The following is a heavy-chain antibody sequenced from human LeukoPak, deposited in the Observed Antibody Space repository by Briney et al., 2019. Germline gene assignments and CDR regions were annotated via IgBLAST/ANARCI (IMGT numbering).Heavy chain of an antibody. V-gene: IGHV3-23*01. CDR2: ISGSGVTT. CDR1: GFTFSSYA. Sequence: PGGSLRLSCVASGFTFSSYAMVWVRQAPGKGLEWVSAISGSGVTTHNAGSVKGRFSISRDNSKNTLYLQMNSLRAEDTALYYCAKKVVVGATSPYSDFQDWGQGTLVTVSS. J-gene: IGHJ1*01. D-gene: IGHD1-26*01. CDR3: AKKVVVGATSPYSDFQD.